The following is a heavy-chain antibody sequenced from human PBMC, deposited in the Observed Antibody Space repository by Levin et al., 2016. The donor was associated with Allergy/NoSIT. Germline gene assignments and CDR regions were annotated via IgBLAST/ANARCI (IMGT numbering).Heavy chain of an antibody. D-gene: IGHD3-22*01. J-gene: IGHJ6*02. CDR3: ARDADSSGWGMDV. Sequence: SETLSLTCTVSGGSISSYYWSWIRQPPGKGLEWIGYIYYSGSTNYNPSLKSRVTISVDTSKNQFSLKLSSVTAADTAVYYCARDADSSGWGMDVWGQGTTVTVSS. V-gene: IGHV4-59*01. CDR2: IYYSGST. CDR1: GGSISSYY.